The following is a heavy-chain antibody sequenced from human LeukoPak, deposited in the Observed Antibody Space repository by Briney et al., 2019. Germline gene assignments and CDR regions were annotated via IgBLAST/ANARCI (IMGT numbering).Heavy chain of an antibody. CDR1: GDPLNDNLYY. V-gene: IGHV4-61*01. D-gene: IGHD5-24*01. CDR3: ARDADGYPDY. CDR2: IYYSGST. Sequence: SETLSLTCNVSGDPLNDNLYYWGWIRQSPGKGLEWIGYIYYSGSTNYNPSLKSRVTISVDTSKDQFSLKLSSVTAADTAVYYCARDADGYPDYWGQGTLVTVSS. J-gene: IGHJ4*02.